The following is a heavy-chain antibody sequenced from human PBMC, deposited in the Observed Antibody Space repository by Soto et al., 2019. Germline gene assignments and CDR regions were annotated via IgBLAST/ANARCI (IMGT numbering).Heavy chain of an antibody. V-gene: IGHV3-23*01. J-gene: IGHJ3*02. D-gene: IGHD2-21*01. CDR2: VSDNGGSRGGT. CDR1: GFMFNNSA. Sequence: GGSLRLSCTASGFMFNNSAMTWVCQAPGQGLQWVASVSDNGGSRGGTYYADSVKGRFTISRDNSKNTLYLQLDSLTGADTAVYYCASAKAVVIAALGIWGQGTMVTVSS. CDR3: ASAKAVVIAALGI.